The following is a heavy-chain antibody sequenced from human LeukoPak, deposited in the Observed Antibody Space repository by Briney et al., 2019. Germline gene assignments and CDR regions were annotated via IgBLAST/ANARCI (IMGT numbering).Heavy chain of an antibody. CDR1: GYTFSDYY. CDR3: ARLNCGGDCYLQIAGPADYYYGMDV. Sequence: ASVKVSCKASGYTFSDYYMHWVRQTPGQGLEWMGWINPNSGGTNYAQKFQGRVTMTRDTSISTAYMELSRLRSDDTAVYYCARLNCGGDCYLQIAGPADYYYGMDVWGQGTTVTVSS. CDR2: INPNSGGT. D-gene: IGHD2-21*02. J-gene: IGHJ6*02. V-gene: IGHV1-2*02.